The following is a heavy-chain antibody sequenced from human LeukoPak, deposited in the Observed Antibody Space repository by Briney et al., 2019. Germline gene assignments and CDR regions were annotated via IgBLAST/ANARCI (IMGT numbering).Heavy chain of an antibody. V-gene: IGHV3-23*01. J-gene: IGHJ4*02. Sequence: GGSLRLSCAASGFTFSSYAMSWVRQAPGKGLEWVSAISGSGGSTYYADSVKGRFTIPRDNSKNTLYLQMNSLRAEDTAVYYCAKDYDFWSGYRFDYWGQGTLVTVSS. CDR3: AKDYDFWSGYRFDY. CDR1: GFTFSSYA. CDR2: ISGSGGST. D-gene: IGHD3-3*01.